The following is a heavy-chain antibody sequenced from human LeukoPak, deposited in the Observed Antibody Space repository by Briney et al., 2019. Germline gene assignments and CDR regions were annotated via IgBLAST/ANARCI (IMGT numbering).Heavy chain of an antibody. Sequence: SETLSLTCTVSGGSISSYYWSWIRQPPGKGLEWIGYIYYSGSTNYNPSLKSRVTISVDTSKNQFSLKLSSETAADTAVYYCARVDRDYYDSGSSFEYWGQGTLVTVSS. D-gene: IGHD3-10*01. CDR1: GGSISSYY. CDR3: ARVDRDYYDSGSSFEY. V-gene: IGHV4-59*01. CDR2: IYYSGST. J-gene: IGHJ4*02.